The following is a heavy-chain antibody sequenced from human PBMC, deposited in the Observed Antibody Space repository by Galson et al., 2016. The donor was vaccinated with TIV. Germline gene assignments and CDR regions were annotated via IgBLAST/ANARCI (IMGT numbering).Heavy chain of an antibody. V-gene: IGHV6-1*01. Sequence: CAISGDSVSSNSAAWNWIRQSPSRGLEWLGRTYCRSRCYYDYAVSVKSRITIESDTSKNQFSLQLNSVTSEDTAVFYCARAAGRNGATWHPTCESFDFWGQGTKVTVSS. CDR1: GDSVSSNSAA. CDR2: TYCRSRCYY. D-gene: IGHD3-10*01. J-gene: IGHJ3*01. CDR3: ARAAGRNGATWHPTCESFDF.